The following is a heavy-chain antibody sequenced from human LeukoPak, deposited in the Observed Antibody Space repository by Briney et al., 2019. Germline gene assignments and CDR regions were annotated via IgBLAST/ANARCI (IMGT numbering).Heavy chain of an antibody. CDR3: ARNILFAFDI. D-gene: IGHD2/OR15-2a*01. CDR2: IYNDGST. J-gene: IGHJ3*02. Sequence: SGGSLRVSCAASGLTVSSSYMSWVRQAPGKGLEWVSIIYNDGSTYYADTMKGRFTISRDNSKNTLYLQVNSLRAEDTAMYYCARNILFAFDIWGQGTMVTVSS. V-gene: IGHV3-53*01. CDR1: GLTVSSSY.